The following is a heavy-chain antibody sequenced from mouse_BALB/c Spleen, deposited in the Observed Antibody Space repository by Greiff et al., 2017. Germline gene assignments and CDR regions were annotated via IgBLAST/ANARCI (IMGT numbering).Heavy chain of an antibody. CDR2: ISYDGSN. Sequence: EVQLQESGPGLVKPSQSLSLTCSVTGYSITSGYYWNWIRQFPGNKLEWMGYISYDGSNNYNPSLKNRISITRDTSKNQFFLKLNSVTTEDTATYYCARGSNWCDYWGQGTTLTVSS. J-gene: IGHJ2*01. V-gene: IGHV3-6*02. CDR1: GYSITSGYY. D-gene: IGHD4-1*01. CDR3: ARGSNWCDY.